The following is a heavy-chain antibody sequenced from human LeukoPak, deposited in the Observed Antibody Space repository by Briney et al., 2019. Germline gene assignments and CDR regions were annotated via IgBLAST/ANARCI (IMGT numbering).Heavy chain of an antibody. Sequence: PGGSLRLSCAASGFTFSSYGMHWVRQAPGKGLEWVAVIWYDGSNKYYADSVKGRFTISRDNSKNTLYLQMNSLRAEDTAVYYCARGEVATIGFVGFDYWGQGTLVTVSS. CDR3: ARGEVATIGFVGFDY. CDR1: GFTFSSYG. CDR2: IWYDGSNK. D-gene: IGHD5-12*01. J-gene: IGHJ4*02. V-gene: IGHV3-33*01.